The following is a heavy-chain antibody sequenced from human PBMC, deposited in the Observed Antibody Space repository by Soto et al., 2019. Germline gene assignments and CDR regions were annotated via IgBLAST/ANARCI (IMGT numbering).Heavy chain of an antibody. J-gene: IGHJ5*02. CDR2: INHSGST. D-gene: IGHD6-13*01. Sequence: SETLSLTCAVYGGSFSGYYWSWIRQPPGKGLEWIGEINHSGSTNYNPSLKSRVTISVDTSKNQFSLKLSSVTAADTAVYYCVRESAVSGPNWFDTWGPGTLVTVSS. V-gene: IGHV4-34*01. CDR3: VRESAVSGPNWFDT. CDR1: GGSFSGYY.